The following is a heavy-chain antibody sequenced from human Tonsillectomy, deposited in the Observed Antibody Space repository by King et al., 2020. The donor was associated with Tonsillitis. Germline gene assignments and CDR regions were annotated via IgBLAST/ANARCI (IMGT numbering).Heavy chain of an antibody. CDR1: GGTFSSYN. CDR3: AREGYCGGDCYSGLVDY. J-gene: IGHJ4*02. CDR2: IIPILDIT. Sequence: QLVQSGAEVKKPGSSVKVSCKASGGTFSSYNIRWVRQAPGQGLEWMGRIIPILDITNYAQKFQGRVTITADKSTSTAYMELTSLRSEDTAFYYCAREGYCGGDCYSGLVDYWGLGTLVTVSS. D-gene: IGHD2-21*02. V-gene: IGHV1-69*04.